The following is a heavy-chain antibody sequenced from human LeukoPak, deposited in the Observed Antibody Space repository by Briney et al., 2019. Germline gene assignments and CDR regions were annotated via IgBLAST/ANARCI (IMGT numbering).Heavy chain of an antibody. D-gene: IGHD4-17*01. J-gene: IGHJ6*03. Sequence: PGGSLRLSCAASGFSYGVSWLRQAPGKGLEWVSSINKNDGRAYYAESVKGRFTISRDNAKNSLYLQMNSLRVEDTAVYYCARDATTELGTVYMDVWGKGTTVTISS. V-gene: IGHV3-23*01. CDR1: GFSYG. CDR3: ARDATTELGTVYMDV. CDR2: INKNDGRA.